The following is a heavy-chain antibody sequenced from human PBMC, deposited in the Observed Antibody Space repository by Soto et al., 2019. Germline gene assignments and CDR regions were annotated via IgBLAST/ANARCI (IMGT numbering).Heavy chain of an antibody. CDR1: GFTFSSYG. Sequence: PGGSLRLSCAASGFTFSSYGMHWVRRAPGKGLEWVALISYDGSKEYYADSVRGQFTISRDNSKNTLHLQMNFLRVEDTAVYYCARDFTVGATYSGPYYYAMDVWGQGTTVTVSS. D-gene: IGHD1-26*01. CDR3: ARDFTVGATYSGPYYYAMDV. V-gene: IGHV3-33*05. J-gene: IGHJ6*02. CDR2: ISYDGSKE.